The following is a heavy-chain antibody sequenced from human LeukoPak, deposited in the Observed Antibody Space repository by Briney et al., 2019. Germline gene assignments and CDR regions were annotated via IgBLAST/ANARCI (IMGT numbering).Heavy chain of an antibody. V-gene: IGHV1-8*01. CDR3: ARGDDIVVVPAAMDY. D-gene: IGHD2-2*01. CDR1: GYSFTSYD. J-gene: IGHJ4*02. Sequence: ASVKVSCKASGYSFTSYDINWVRQATGQGLEWMGWMNPNSGNTGYAQKFQGRVTMTRSTSINTAYMELSSLRSEDTAVYYCARGDDIVVVPAAMDYWGQGTLVTVSS. CDR2: MNPNSGNT.